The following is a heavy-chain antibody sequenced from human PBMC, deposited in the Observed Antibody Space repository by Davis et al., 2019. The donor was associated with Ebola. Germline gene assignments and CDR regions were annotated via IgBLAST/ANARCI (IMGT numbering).Heavy chain of an antibody. Sequence: KVSCKASGGTFSSYTISWVRQMPGKGLEWMGIIYPGDSDTRYSPSFEGQVTISVDRSISTAYLQWSSLKASDIAMYYCARQESLYGSSDYWGQGTLVTVSS. CDR2: IYPGDSDT. CDR1: GGTFSSYT. D-gene: IGHD2/OR15-2a*01. J-gene: IGHJ4*02. V-gene: IGHV5-51*01. CDR3: ARQESLYGSSDY.